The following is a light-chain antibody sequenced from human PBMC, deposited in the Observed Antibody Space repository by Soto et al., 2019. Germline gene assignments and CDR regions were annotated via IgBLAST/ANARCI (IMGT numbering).Light chain of an antibody. CDR3: QQANSFPIP. CDR1: QSISSW. J-gene: IGKJ5*01. CDR2: KAS. Sequence: MKQSPSTVSASVGDRVTITCRASQSISSWLAWYQQKPGEAPKLLIYKASSLESGVPSRFSGSGSGTDFTLTISSLQPEDFATYYCQQANSFPIPFGQGTRLEIK. V-gene: IGKV1-5*03.